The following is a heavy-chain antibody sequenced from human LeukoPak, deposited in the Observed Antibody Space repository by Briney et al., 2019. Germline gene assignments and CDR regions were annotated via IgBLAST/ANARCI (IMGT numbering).Heavy chain of an antibody. CDR1: GFTFNTYE. J-gene: IGHJ4*02. CDR2: IYSGGST. V-gene: IGHV3-53*01. CDR3: ARVVDHDYGDYYLDY. Sequence: GGSLRLSCAASGFTFNTYEMNWVRQAPGKGLEWVSVIYSGGSTDYADSVKGRLTISRDNSKNTLYLQMNSLRAEDTAVYYCARVVDHDYGDYYLDYWGQGTLVTVSS. D-gene: IGHD4-17*01.